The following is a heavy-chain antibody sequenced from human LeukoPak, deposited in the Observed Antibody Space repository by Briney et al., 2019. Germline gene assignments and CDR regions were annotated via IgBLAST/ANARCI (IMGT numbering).Heavy chain of an antibody. V-gene: IGHV4-61*08. CDR2: INHSGST. CDR1: GGSISSGGYY. J-gene: IGHJ4*02. D-gene: IGHD3-9*01. CDR3: ARGSLSVVRYFRY. Sequence: SETLSLTCTVSGGSISSGGYYWSWIRQPPGKGLEWIGEINHSGSTNYNPSLKSRVTISVDTSKNQFSLKLSSVTAADTAVYYCARGSLSVVRYFRYWGQGTLVTVSS.